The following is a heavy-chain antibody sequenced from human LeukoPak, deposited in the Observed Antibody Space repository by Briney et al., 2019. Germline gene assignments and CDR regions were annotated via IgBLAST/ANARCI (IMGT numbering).Heavy chain of an antibody. D-gene: IGHD3-10*01. V-gene: IGHV1-46*01. J-gene: IGHJ4*02. CDR2: INPSGGST. CDR3: AKDGPNYYGSGSYYIASDVGIDY. CDR1: GYIFTSYF. Sequence: ASVKVSCKASGYIFTSYFMHWVRQAPGQGLEWMGLINPSGGSTRYAQKFQGRVTMTRDMSTSTVYMELSSLRAEDTAVYYCAKDGPNYYGSGSYYIASDVGIDYWGQGTLVTVSS.